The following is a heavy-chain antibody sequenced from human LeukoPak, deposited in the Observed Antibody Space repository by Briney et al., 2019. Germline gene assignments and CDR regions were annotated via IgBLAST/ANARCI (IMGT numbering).Heavy chain of an antibody. CDR1: GFTFTSYA. V-gene: IGHV3-23*01. CDR2: ISGNGGAT. CDR3: AKATTAIVVDNFFDY. Sequence: GGSLRLSCAASGFTFTSYAMSWVRQAPGKGLKWVSAISGNGGATYYADSVKGRFTISRDNSKTTLHLQMNSLRAEDTALYYCAKATTAIVVDNFFDYWGQGTLVSVSS. J-gene: IGHJ4*02. D-gene: IGHD3-22*01.